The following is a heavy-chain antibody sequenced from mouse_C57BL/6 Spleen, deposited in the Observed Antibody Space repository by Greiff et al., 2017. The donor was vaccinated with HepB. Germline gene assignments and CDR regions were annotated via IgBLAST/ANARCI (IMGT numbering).Heavy chain of an antibody. J-gene: IGHJ2*01. V-gene: IGHV1-53*01. CDR2: INPSNGGT. CDR1: GYTFTSYW. D-gene: IGHD1-1*01. CDR3: ARGGYYGRDYYFDY. Sequence: QVQLQQPGTELVKPGASVKLSCKASGYTFTSYWMHWVKQRPGQGLEWIGNINPSNGGTNYNEKFKSKATLTVDKSSSTAYMQLSSLTSEDSAVYYRARGGYYGRDYYFDYWGQGTTLTVSS.